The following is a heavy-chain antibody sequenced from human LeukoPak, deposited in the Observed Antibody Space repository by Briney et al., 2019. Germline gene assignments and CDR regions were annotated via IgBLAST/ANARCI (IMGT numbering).Heavy chain of an antibody. CDR1: GFTFGDYT. Sequence: GVLRLSCTASGFTFGDYTMNWVRQAPGKGLEWVGFIRSKAYGGTTEYAASVKGRFTISRDDSKTIAYLQMNSLKTEDTALYYCTRDRSGYYYNWFDPWGQGTLVTVSS. J-gene: IGHJ5*02. CDR2: IRSKAYGGTT. V-gene: IGHV3-49*04. D-gene: IGHD3-22*01. CDR3: TRDRSGYYYNWFDP.